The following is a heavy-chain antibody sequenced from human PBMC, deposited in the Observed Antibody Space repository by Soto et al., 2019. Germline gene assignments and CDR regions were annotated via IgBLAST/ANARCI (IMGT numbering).Heavy chain of an antibody. CDR3: AKAPTSGYYTKYYYGMDV. CDR1: GFTFSSYA. V-gene: IGHV3-23*01. D-gene: IGHD3-3*01. Sequence: PGGSLRLSCAASGFTFSSYAMSWVRQAPGKGLEWVSAISGSGGSTYYADSVKGRFTISRDNSKNTLYLQMNSLRAEDTAVYYCAKAPTSGYYTKYYYGMDVWGQGTTVTVSS. J-gene: IGHJ6*02. CDR2: ISGSGGST.